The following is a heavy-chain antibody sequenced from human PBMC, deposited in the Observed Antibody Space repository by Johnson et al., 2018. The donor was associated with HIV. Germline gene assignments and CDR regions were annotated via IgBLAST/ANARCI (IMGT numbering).Heavy chain of an antibody. J-gene: IGHJ3*02. V-gene: IGHV3-30*04. D-gene: IGHD3-3*01. CDR3: AAYYDFWSGSYTSGFDI. CDR1: GFTFSSYA. Sequence: QVQLVESGGGVVQPGRSLRLSCAPSGFTFSSYAMHWVRQAPGKGLEWVAVISYDGSNQYYADSVKGRFTISRDNSKNTVFLQMNSLRPEDTAMYYCAAYYDFWSGSYTSGFDIWGQGTMVTVSS. CDR2: ISYDGSNQ.